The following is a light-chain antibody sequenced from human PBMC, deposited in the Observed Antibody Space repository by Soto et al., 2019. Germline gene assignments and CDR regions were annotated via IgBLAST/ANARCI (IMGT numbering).Light chain of an antibody. J-gene: IGKJ4*01. CDR2: GAS. V-gene: IGKV3D-15*01. Sequence: EIVMTQSPVTLSVSPGERATLSCRASQTISGKLAWYQQRPGHAPRLLIFGASTRATGIPARFSGSESGTDFTLTISGLQSEDFAIYYCQQYDNWPLLTCGGGTKVEIK. CDR1: QTISGK. CDR3: QQYDNWPLLT.